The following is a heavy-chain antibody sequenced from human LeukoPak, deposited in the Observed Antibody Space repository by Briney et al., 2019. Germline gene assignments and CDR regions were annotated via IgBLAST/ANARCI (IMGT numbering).Heavy chain of an antibody. CDR2: IYYSGST. J-gene: IGHJ4*02. CDR1: GGSISSGDYY. Sequence: PSQTLSLTCTVSGGSISSGDYYWSWIRQPPGKGLEWLGYIYYSGSTYYNPSLKSRVTISVDTSKNQFSLKLSSATAADTAVYYCARVTYYDILTGYFFDYWGQGTLVTVSS. V-gene: IGHV4-30-4*01. D-gene: IGHD3-9*01. CDR3: ARVTYYDILTGYFFDY.